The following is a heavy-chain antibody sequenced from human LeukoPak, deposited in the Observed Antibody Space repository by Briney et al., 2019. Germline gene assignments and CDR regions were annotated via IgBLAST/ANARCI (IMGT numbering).Heavy chain of an antibody. CDR2: IKQDGSEK. V-gene: IGHV3-7*01. CDR3: ARDRYYYDSSGSYYFDN. J-gene: IGHJ4*02. Sequence: GGSLRLSCAASGFTFSSYWTSWVRQAPGKGLEWVANIKQDGSEKYYVDSVKGRFTISRDNAKNSLYLQMNSLRAEDTAVYYCARDRYYYDSSGSYYFDNWGQGTLVTVSS. D-gene: IGHD3-22*01. CDR1: GFTFSSYW.